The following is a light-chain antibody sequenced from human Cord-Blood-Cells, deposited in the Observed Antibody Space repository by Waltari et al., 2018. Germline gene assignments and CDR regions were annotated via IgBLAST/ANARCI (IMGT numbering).Light chain of an antibody. Sequence: QSVLTQPPSVSGAPGQRVTISCTGSSSNIGAGYGVHWYQQLPGTAPKLLIYGNSHRPSGVPDRFSGSKSGTSASLAITGLQAEDEADYYCQSYDSSLSGYVFGTGTKVTVL. J-gene: IGLJ1*01. CDR3: QSYDSSLSGYV. V-gene: IGLV1-40*01. CDR2: GNS. CDR1: SSNIGAGYG.